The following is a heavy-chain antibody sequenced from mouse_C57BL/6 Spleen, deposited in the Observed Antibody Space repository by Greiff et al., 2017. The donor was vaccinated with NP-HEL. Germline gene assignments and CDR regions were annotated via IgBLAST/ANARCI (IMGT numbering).Heavy chain of an antibody. J-gene: IGHJ4*01. CDR1: GYSITSGYY. V-gene: IGHV3-6*01. CDR3: ARRIYYDYDHYAMDY. D-gene: IGHD2-4*01. CDR2: ISYDGSN. Sequence: DVQLQESGPGLVKPSQSLSLTCSVTGYSITSGYYWNWIRQFPGNKLEWMGYISYDGSNNYNPSLKNRISITRDTSKNQFFLKLNSVTTEDTATYYCARRIYYDYDHYAMDYWGQGTSVTVSS.